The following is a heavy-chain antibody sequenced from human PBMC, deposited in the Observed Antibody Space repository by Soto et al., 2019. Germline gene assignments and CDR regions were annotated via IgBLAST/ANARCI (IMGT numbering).Heavy chain of an antibody. CDR3: TGGYCTGGTCYSGFFQH. J-gene: IGHJ1*01. Sequence: EVQLVQSGGGLVQPGGSLKLSCAASGFTFSGSTVHWVRQASGEGLQWVGRIRSKANDYATTYIASVKGRVTISRDDSRKTEYLQMSDLKTEDTAVYYCTGGYCTGGTCYSGFFQHWGQGALVTVFS. D-gene: IGHD2-15*01. CDR1: GFTFSGST. CDR2: IRSKANDYAT. V-gene: IGHV3-73*02.